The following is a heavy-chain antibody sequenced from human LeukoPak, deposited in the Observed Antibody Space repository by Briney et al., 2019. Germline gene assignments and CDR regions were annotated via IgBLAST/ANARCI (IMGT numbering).Heavy chain of an antibody. J-gene: IGHJ6*03. CDR2: FYYTGNT. D-gene: IGHD6-13*01. V-gene: IGHV4-39*01. CDR1: GDSITSSAYY. Sequence: SETLSLTCTVSGDSITSSAYYWGWIRQSPGKGLEWIGSFYYTGNTYSNPSLKSRVAIFANMSKNQFSLQLNSVTAADTAVYYCVRGGGAAAGLYYYYYYINVWGKGTTVTISS. CDR3: VRGGGAAAGLYYYYYYINV.